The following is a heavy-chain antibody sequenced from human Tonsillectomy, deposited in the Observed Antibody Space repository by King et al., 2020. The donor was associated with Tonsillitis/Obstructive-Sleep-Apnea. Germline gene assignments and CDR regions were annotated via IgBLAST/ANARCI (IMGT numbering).Heavy chain of an antibody. D-gene: IGHD3-3*01. V-gene: IGHV3-30*04. J-gene: IGHJ3*02. CDR3: ARDSHYEFWSGYYRGDDAFDI. Sequence: VQLVESGGGVVQPGRSLRLSCAASGFTFSSYAMHWVRQAPGKGLEWVAVISYDGRNKYYADSVKGRFTISRDNSKNTLYLQMNSLRAEDTAVYYCARDSHYEFWSGYYRGDDAFDIWGQGTMVTVSS. CDR2: ISYDGRNK. CDR1: GFTFSSYA.